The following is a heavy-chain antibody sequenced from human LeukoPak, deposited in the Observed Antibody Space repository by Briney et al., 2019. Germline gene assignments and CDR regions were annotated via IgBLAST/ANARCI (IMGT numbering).Heavy chain of an antibody. CDR2: IYSGGST. CDR3: ARGQSADSSGYYLGYDYYCGMDV. D-gene: IGHD3-22*01. J-gene: IGHJ6*02. V-gene: IGHV3-53*01. Sequence: GGSLRLSCAASGFTVSSNYMSWVRQAPGKGLEWVSVIYSGGSTYYADSVKGRFTISRDNSKNTLYLQMNSLRAEDTAVYYCARGQSADSSGYYLGYDYYCGMDVWGQGTTVTVSS. CDR1: GFTVSSNY.